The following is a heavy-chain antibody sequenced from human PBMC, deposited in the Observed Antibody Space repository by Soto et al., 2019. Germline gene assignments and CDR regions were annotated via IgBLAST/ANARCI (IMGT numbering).Heavy chain of an antibody. D-gene: IGHD6-25*01. V-gene: IGHV4-59*01. J-gene: IGHJ5*02. CDR3: ARVEAARFDP. CDR1: GGSISSYY. CDR2: NYYSGST. Sequence: QVQLQESGPGLVKPSETLSLTCTVSGGSISSYYWSWIRQPPGKGLEWIGYNYYSGSTNYNPSLKSRVTISVDTSKNQFCLKLSSVTAADTAVYYCARVEAARFDPWGQGTLVTVSS.